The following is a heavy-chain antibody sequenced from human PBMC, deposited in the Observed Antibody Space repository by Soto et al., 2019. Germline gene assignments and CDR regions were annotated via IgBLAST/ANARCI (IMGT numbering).Heavy chain of an antibody. CDR3: ANHGTTEYFQH. CDR1: GFTFSSYG. J-gene: IGHJ1*01. V-gene: IGHV3-30*18. CDR2: ISYDGSNK. Sequence: QVQLVESGGGVVQPGRSLRLSCAASGFTFSSYGMHWVRQAPGKGLEWVAVISYDGSNKYYAESVKGRFTISRDNSKNTLYLQMNSLRAEDTAVYYCANHGTTEYFQHWGQGTLVTVSS.